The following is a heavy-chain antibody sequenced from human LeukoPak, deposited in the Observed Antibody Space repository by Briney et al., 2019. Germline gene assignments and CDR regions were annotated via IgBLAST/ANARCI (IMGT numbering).Heavy chain of an antibody. J-gene: IGHJ4*02. CDR1: GFTFSDYW. V-gene: IGHV3-7*01. CDR3: ARGFYNPY. Sequence: GGSLRLSCVVSGFTFSDYWMTWVRQAPGKGLEWVANIKQDGSDEYYVDSVKGRFTISRDNAKNSLYLQMNSLRADDTVLYYCARGFYNPYWGQGTLVTVSS. CDR2: IKQDGSDE. D-gene: IGHD1-14*01.